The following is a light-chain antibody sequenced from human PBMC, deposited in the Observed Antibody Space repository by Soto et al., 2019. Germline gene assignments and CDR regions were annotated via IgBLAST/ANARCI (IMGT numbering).Light chain of an antibody. CDR2: GAS. CDR3: QQYNNWPPLT. CDR1: QSVSSN. V-gene: IGKV3-15*01. Sequence: EIVMTQSPATLSVSPGERATLSCRASQSVSSNLAWYQQNPGQAPRLLSYGASTRATGIPARFSGSGSVTEFTLTISSLQSEDFAVYYCQQYNNWPPLTVGGGTKVVIK. J-gene: IGKJ4*01.